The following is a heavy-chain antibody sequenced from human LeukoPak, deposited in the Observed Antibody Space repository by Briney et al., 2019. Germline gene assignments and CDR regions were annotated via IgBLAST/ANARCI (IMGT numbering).Heavy chain of an antibody. D-gene: IGHD6-13*01. Sequence: SETLSLTCTVSGGSISNYYWSWIRQPPGKGLEWIGYIYYSGSTSYNPSLKSRVTISVDTSKSQFSLKLSSVTAADTALYYCARDLKQQLVLGAFDIRGQGTMVTVSS. J-gene: IGHJ3*02. CDR2: IYYSGST. V-gene: IGHV4-59*01. CDR1: GGSISNYY. CDR3: ARDLKQQLVLGAFDI.